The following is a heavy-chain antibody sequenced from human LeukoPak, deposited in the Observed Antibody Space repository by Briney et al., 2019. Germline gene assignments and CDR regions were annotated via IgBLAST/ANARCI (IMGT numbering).Heavy chain of an antibody. CDR1: GFTFSSYA. J-gene: IGHJ4*02. CDR2: ISGSGGST. Sequence: GGSLRLSCAASGFTFSSYAMSWVRQAPGKGLEWVSAISGSGGSTYYADSVKGRFTISRDNYKNTLYLQMNSLRAEDTAVYYCAKDRAVVPALPDYWGQGTLVTVSS. CDR3: AKDRAVVPALPDY. D-gene: IGHD2-2*01. V-gene: IGHV3-23*01.